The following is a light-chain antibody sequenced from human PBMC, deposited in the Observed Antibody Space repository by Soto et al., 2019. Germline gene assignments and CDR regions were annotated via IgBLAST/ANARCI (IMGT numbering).Light chain of an antibody. CDR1: SSNIGSHT. CDR3: AAWDDSLKGPV. V-gene: IGLV1-44*01. CDR2: TDN. Sequence: QSVLTQPPSASGTHGQRVTISCSGSSSNIGSHTVNWYQQLPGTAPKLLLYTDNQRPSGVPDRFSGSKSGTSASLAISGLQSEDEADYYCAAWDDSLKGPVFGGGTKLTVL. J-gene: IGLJ2*01.